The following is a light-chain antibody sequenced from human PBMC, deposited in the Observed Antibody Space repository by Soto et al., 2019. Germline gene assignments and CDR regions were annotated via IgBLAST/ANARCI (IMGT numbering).Light chain of an antibody. CDR1: QSVSSN. CDR2: GAS. V-gene: IGKV3-15*01. J-gene: IGKJ1*01. CDR3: QQYNNWRT. Sequence: EIVMTQSPATLSVSPGERATLSCRASQSVSSNLAWYQQKPGQAPRLLIYGASTRATGIPARFSGSGSGTEFTLTISSLQSEDFAVYYCQQYNNWRTFGQGNK.